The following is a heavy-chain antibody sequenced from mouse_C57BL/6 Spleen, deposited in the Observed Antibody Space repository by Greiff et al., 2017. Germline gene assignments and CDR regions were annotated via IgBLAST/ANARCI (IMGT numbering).Heavy chain of an antibody. Sequence: QVQLQQPGAELVRPGSSVKLSCKASGYTFTSYWMHWVKQRPIQGLEWIGNIDPSDSATHYNQKFKDKATLTVDKSSSTAYMQLSSLTSEDSAVYYCARYTDYYAMDYWGQGTSVTVSS. CDR3: ARYTDYYAMDY. J-gene: IGHJ4*01. CDR2: IDPSDSAT. CDR1: GYTFTSYW. V-gene: IGHV1-52*01.